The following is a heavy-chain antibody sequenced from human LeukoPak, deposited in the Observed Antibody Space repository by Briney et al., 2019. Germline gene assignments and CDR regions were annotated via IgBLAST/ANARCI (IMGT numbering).Heavy chain of an antibody. D-gene: IGHD5-12*01. J-gene: IGHJ4*02. CDR3: ARPDRDGYDLDY. CDR2: IYYSGST. CDR1: GGSISSTSYY. Sequence: SETLSLTCVVSGGSISSTSYYWGWIRQPPGKGLEWIGSIYYSGSTYYSPSLKSRVTISVDTSKNQFSLKLSSVTAADTAVYYCARPDRDGYDLDYWGQGTLVTVSS. V-gene: IGHV4-39*07.